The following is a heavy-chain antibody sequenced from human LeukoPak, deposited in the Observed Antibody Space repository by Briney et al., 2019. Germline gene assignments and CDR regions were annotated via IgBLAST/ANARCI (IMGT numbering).Heavy chain of an antibody. CDR1: GGSISSYY. J-gene: IGHJ4*02. CDR2: IYTSGST. CDR3: ASSPLQYYDSSGYYGY. Sequence: PSETLSLTCTVSGGSISSYYWSWIRQPAGKGLEWIGRIYTSGSTNYNPSLKSRVTMSVDTSKNQFSLKLSSVTAADTAVYYCASSPLQYYDSSGYYGYWGQGTLVTVSS. D-gene: IGHD3-22*01. V-gene: IGHV4-4*07.